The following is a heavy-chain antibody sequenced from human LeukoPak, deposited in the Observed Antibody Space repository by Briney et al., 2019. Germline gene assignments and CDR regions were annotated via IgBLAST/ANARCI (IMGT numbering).Heavy chain of an antibody. Sequence: PSETLSLTCAVYGGSFSGYYWSWIRQPPGKGLEWIGEINHSGSTNYNPSLKSRVTISVDTSKNQFSLKLSSVTAADTAVYYCARVGGSGWYGRPGYYFDYWGQGTLVTVSS. CDR2: INHSGST. J-gene: IGHJ4*02. V-gene: IGHV4-34*01. D-gene: IGHD6-19*01. CDR1: GGSFSGYY. CDR3: ARVGGSGWYGRPGYYFDY.